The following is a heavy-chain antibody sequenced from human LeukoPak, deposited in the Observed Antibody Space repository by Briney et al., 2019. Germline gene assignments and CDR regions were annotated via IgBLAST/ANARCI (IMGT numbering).Heavy chain of an antibody. CDR3: ARTGADPGWYFDY. CDR1: GGSFSGYY. CDR2: INHSGST. D-gene: IGHD7-27*01. Sequence: SETLSLTCAVYGGSFSGYYWSWIRQPPGKGLEWIGEINHSGSTNYNPSLKSRVTISVDTSKNQFSLKLSSVTAADTAVYYCARTGADPGWYFDYWGQGTLVTVSS. J-gene: IGHJ4*02. V-gene: IGHV4-34*01.